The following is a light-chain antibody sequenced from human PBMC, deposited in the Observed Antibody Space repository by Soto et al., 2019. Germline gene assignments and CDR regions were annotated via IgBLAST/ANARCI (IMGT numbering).Light chain of an antibody. V-gene: IGKV3-11*01. CDR1: QSISNS. J-gene: IGKJ5*01. CDR3: QQRGEWPPGAT. CDR2: DAS. Sequence: EIVLTQSPATLSLSPGARATLSCRAGQSISNSLAWYQQRPGQAPRLLVYDASNRATGIPARFSGSGSGTDFTLTISSLEPEDFAVYYCQQRGEWPPGATFGQGTRLEIK.